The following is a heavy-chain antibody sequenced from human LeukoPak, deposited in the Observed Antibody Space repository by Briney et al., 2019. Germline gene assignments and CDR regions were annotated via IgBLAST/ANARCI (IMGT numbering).Heavy chain of an antibody. D-gene: IGHD2-15*01. CDR3: ARVRDVYCSGGSCHNFDY. Sequence: SVKVSCKASGGTFSSYAISWVRQAPGQGLEWMGVIIPIFGTANYAQKFQGRVTITADESTSTAYMELRSLRSEDTAVYYCARVRDVYCSGGSCHNFDYWGQGTLVTVSS. V-gene: IGHV1-69*13. CDR1: GGTFSSYA. J-gene: IGHJ4*02. CDR2: IIPIFGTA.